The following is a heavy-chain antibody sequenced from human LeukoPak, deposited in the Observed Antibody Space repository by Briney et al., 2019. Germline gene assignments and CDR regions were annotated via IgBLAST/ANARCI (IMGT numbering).Heavy chain of an antibody. J-gene: IGHJ4*02. CDR1: GGSISSYY. CDR2: IYYSGST. V-gene: IGHV4-59*08. CDR3: ARGPRLRSDAFGY. Sequence: SETLSLTCTVSGGSISSYYWSWIRQPPGKGLEWIGYIYYSGSTNYNPSLKSRVTISVDTSKNQFSLKLSSVTAADTAVYYCARGPRLRSDAFGYWGQGTLVTVSS. D-gene: IGHD4-17*01.